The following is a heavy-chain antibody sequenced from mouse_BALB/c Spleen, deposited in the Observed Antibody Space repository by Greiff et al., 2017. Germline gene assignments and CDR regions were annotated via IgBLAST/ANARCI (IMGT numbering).Heavy chain of an antibody. CDR2: IWAGGST. J-gene: IGHJ4*01. CDR1: GFSFTSYG. Sequence: VQLQQSGPGLVAPSQSLSITCTVSGFSFTSYGVHWVRQPPGKGLEWLGVIWAGGSTNYNSALMSRLSISKDNSKSQGFLKMNSLQTDDTAMYYCARGRLVRDSAMDYWGQGTSVTVSS. D-gene: IGHD1-1*01. V-gene: IGHV2-9*02. CDR3: ARGRLVRDSAMDY.